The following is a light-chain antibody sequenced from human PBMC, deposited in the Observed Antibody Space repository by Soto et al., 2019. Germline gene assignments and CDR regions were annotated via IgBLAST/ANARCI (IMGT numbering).Light chain of an antibody. CDR1: QDISNY. J-gene: IGKJ4*01. Sequence: DIQMTQSPSYLSASVGDRVTITCQASQDISNYLNWYQQKPGKAPKLLIYDASNLETGVPSRFSGSGSGTDFTFTISSLQPEDIATYYCQQYDNLPLTFGGGNKVEIK. V-gene: IGKV1-33*01. CDR2: DAS. CDR3: QQYDNLPLT.